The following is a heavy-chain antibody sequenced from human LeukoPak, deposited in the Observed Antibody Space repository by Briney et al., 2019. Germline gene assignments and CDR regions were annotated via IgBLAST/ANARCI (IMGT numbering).Heavy chain of an antibody. D-gene: IGHD6-19*01. CDR3: ATIFIAVADTAYYYYGMDV. J-gene: IGHJ6*02. CDR1: GGSISSSSYY. V-gene: IGHV4-39*01. Sequence: SETLSLTCTVSGGSISSSSYYWGWIRQPPGKGLEWIGRIYYSGSTYYNPSLKSRVTISVDTSKNQFSLKLSSVTAADTAVYYCATIFIAVADTAYYYYGMDVWGQGTTVTVSS. CDR2: IYYSGST.